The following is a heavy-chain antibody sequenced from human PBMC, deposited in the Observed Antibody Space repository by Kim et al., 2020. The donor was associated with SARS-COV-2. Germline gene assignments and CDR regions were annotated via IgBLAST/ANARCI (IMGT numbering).Heavy chain of an antibody. J-gene: IGHJ4*02. Sequence: GSTNYNPSPKGRVTIPVDTSKNQFSRKLSAVTGADTAVYYCASVPGDTGYWGQGTLVTVSS. CDR3: ASVPGDTGY. CDR2: GST. D-gene: IGHD4-17*01. V-gene: IGHV4-59*01.